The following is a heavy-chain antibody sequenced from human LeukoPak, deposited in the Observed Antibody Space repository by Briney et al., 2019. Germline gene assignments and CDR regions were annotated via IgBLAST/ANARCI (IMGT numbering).Heavy chain of an antibody. V-gene: IGHV4-34*01. D-gene: IGHD3-10*01. CDR1: GYSISSGYY. CDR3: ARLTLWFGELPP. Sequence: SETLSLTCTVSGYSISSGYYWSWIRQPPGKGLEWIGEINHSGSTNYNPSLKSRVTISVDTSKNQFSLKLSSVTAADTAVYYCARLTLWFGELPPWGQGTLVTVSS. CDR2: INHSGST. J-gene: IGHJ5*02.